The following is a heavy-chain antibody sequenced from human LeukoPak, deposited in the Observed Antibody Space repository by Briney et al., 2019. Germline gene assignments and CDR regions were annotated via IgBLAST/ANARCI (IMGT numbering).Heavy chain of an antibody. CDR2: IYSGGTT. CDR1: GFTVSSNY. CDR3: ARENSRLDAFDI. V-gene: IGHV3-66*01. Sequence: GGSLRLSCAASGFTVSSNYMSWVRQAPGKGLEWVSVIYSGGTTYNADSVKGRFTISRDNSLNTLDLQMTTLRAEDTAVHYCARENSRLDAFDIWGQGTMVTVSS. J-gene: IGHJ3*02. D-gene: IGHD4-23*01.